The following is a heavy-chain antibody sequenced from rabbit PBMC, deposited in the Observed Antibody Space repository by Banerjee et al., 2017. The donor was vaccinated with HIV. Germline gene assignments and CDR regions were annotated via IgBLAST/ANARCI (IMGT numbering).Heavy chain of an antibody. CDR2: IYISSGNT. J-gene: IGHJ4*01. Sequence: QEQLEESGGGLVKPGGTLTLTCTASGFSFSSGYDMCWVRQAPGKGLELIACIYISSGNTYYANWAKGRFTISKTSSTTVTLQMTSLTGADTATYFCARRYYIGYRPFNLWGPGTLVTVS. CDR3: ARRYYIGYRPFNL. CDR1: GFSFSSGYD. V-gene: IGHV1S45*01. D-gene: IGHD7-1*01.